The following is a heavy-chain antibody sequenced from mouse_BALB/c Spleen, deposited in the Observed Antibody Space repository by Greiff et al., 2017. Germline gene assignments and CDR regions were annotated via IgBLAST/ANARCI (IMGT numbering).Heavy chain of an antibody. V-gene: IGHV5-6-4*01. CDR3: TRDRRYGNYDAMDY. J-gene: IGHJ4*01. CDR1: GFTFSSYT. D-gene: IGHD2-1*01. Sequence: EVQRVESGGGLVQPGGSLKLSCAASGFTFSSYTMSWVRQTPEKRLEWVATISSGGSYTYYPDSVKGRFTISRDNAKNTLYLQMSSLKSEDTAMYYCTRDRRYGNYDAMDYWGQGTSVTVSS. CDR2: ISSGGSYT.